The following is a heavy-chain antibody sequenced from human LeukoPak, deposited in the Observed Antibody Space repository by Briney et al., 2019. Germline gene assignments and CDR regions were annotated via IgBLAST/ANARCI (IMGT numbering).Heavy chain of an antibody. D-gene: IGHD2-15*01. J-gene: IGHJ4*02. V-gene: IGHV1-18*01. CDR1: GYAFTSYG. CDR3: ARVNCSGGSCPFDY. Sequence: ASVKVSCKASGYAFTSYGISWVRQAPGQGLEWMGWISAYNGNTNYAQKLQGRVTMTTDTSTSTAYMELRSLRSDDTAVYYCARVNCSGGSCPFDYWGQGTLVTVSS. CDR2: ISAYNGNT.